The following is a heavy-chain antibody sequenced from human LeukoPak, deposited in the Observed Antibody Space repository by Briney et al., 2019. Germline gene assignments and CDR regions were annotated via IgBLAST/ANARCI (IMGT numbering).Heavy chain of an antibody. CDR1: GGTFSSYA. Sequence: ASVKVSCKASGGTFSSYAISWVRQAPGKGLEWMGGFDPEDGETIYAQKFQGRVTMTEDTSTDTAYMELSSLRSEDTAVYYCATERVLVGATHSAYYFDYWGQGTLVTVSS. CDR2: FDPEDGET. CDR3: ATERVLVGATHSAYYFDY. D-gene: IGHD1-26*01. J-gene: IGHJ4*02. V-gene: IGHV1-24*01.